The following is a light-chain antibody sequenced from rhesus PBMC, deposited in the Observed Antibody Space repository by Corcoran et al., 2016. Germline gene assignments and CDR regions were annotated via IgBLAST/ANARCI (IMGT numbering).Light chain of an antibody. J-gene: IGKJ4*01. Sequence: EIVMTQSPATLSLSPGERATLSRRASQRVSSNLAWYQPKPGQAPSLLTYGASNRATGIPAMFSGRGSGTDFTLTISSLGPEDFAVYYCQQFTNWPLTFGGGTKVEIK. V-gene: IGKV3-42*03. CDR1: QRVSSN. CDR3: QQFTNWPLT. CDR2: GAS.